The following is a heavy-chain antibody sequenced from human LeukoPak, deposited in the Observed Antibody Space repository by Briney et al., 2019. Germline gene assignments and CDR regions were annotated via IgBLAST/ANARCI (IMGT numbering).Heavy chain of an antibody. D-gene: IGHD3-16*01. Sequence: PSETLSLTCTVSGGSISSYYWSWIRQPPGKGLEWIGYIYYSGSTNYNPSLKSRVTISVDTSKNQFSLKLSSVTAADTAVYYCARGRRGRCWFDPWGQGTLVTVSS. J-gene: IGHJ5*02. CDR1: GGSISSYY. V-gene: IGHV4-59*12. CDR3: ARGRRGRCWFDP. CDR2: IYYSGST.